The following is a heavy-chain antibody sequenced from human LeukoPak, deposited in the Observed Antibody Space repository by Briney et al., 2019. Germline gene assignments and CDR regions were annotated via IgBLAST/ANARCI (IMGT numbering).Heavy chain of an antibody. D-gene: IGHD5-24*01. CDR2: IYYSGST. V-gene: IGHV4-59*01. CDR3: ARGGYKAFDI. J-gene: IGHJ3*02. CDR1: GGSISSYY. Sequence: SETLSLTCTVSGGSISSYYWSWIRQPPGRGRGWIGYIYYSGSTNYNPSLKSRVTISVDTSKNQFSLKLSSVTAADTAVYYCARGGYKAFDIWGQGTMATVSS.